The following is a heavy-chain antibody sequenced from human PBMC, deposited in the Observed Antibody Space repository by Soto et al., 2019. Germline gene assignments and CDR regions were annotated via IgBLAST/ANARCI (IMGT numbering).Heavy chain of an antibody. J-gene: IGHJ4*02. CDR2: IRSKANNYAT. CDR1: GFTFSASA. Sequence: PGGSLRLSCATSGFTFSASAMHWVRQVSGKGLEWIARIRSKANNYATTYAPSVKGRFTISRDDSENTVYLQMNSLKTEDTAIYYSTKQIYGGNSWGQGTLVTVSS. V-gene: IGHV3-73*01. D-gene: IGHD2-21*01. CDR3: TKQIYGGNS.